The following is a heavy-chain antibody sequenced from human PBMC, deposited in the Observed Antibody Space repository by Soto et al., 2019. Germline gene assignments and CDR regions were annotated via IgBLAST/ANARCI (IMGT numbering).Heavy chain of an antibody. J-gene: IGHJ5*02. CDR1: GESFSAYY. Sequence: PSETLSLTCGVFGESFSAYYWTWIRQPPGKGLEWIGEINHSGGTNYSPSPKSRVTISVDTSKNRFSLKLSSVTAADTAVYYCARGELAIATTMRNWFDPWGQGTLVTVSS. CDR3: ARGELAIATTMRNWFDP. D-gene: IGHD5-12*01. CDR2: INHSGGT. V-gene: IGHV4-34*01.